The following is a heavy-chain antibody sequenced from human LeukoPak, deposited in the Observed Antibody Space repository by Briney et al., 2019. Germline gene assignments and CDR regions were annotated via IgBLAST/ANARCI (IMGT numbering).Heavy chain of an antibody. CDR1: GFTFSNYW. Sequence: GGPLRLSCAAFGFTFSNYWWLWVGQAPGKGLKSVSRINTDGTVTTYADSVKGRFTVSRDNADNTMFLQMNSVRDEDTAVYYCATKQWLAPPPDSWGQGTPVTVSS. CDR3: ATKQWLAPPPDS. CDR2: INTDGTVT. J-gene: IGHJ4*02. V-gene: IGHV3-74*01. D-gene: IGHD6-19*01.